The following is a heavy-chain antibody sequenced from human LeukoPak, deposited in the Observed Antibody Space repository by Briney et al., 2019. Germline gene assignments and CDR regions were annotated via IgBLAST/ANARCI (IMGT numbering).Heavy chain of an antibody. J-gene: IGHJ6*03. CDR2: IYYSGST. CDR1: GGSISSYY. Sequence: SETLSLTCIVSGGSISSYYWSWIRQPPGKGLEWIGYIYYSGSTNYNPSLKSRVTISVDTSKNQFSLKLSSVTAADTAVYYCARASEPGNYGSGIDLYYYYYMDVWGKGTTVTISS. V-gene: IGHV4-59*08. CDR3: ARASEPGNYGSGIDLYYYYYMDV. D-gene: IGHD3-10*01.